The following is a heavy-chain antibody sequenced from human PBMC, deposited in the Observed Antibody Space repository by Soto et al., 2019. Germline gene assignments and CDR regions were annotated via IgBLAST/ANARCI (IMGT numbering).Heavy chain of an antibody. CDR2: INAGNGNT. CDR3: ARGSGYYWDDY. CDR1: GYSFTSYA. D-gene: IGHD3-22*01. V-gene: IGHV1-3*01. J-gene: IGHJ4*02. Sequence: ASVRVSCKASGYSFTSYAMHWVRQAPGQRLEWMGWINAGNGNTKYSQKFQGRVTITRDTSASTAYMELSSLRSEDTAVYYCARGSGYYWDDYWGQGTLVTVSS.